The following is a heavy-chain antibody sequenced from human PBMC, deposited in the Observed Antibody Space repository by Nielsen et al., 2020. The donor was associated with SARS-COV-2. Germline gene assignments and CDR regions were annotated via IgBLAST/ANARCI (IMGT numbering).Heavy chain of an antibody. Sequence: ASVKVSCKVSGYRLSEIGMHWVRQGPGKGLEWMGGFDAENGGTVFAQKFQGRVSMTEDTSTDTAYMELSSLTSEDTAIYYCATGYCEGSTACYNYYYMDVWGKGTTVTVSS. D-gene: IGHD2-2*02. V-gene: IGHV1-24*01. CDR1: GYRLSEIG. CDR3: ATGYCEGSTACYNYYYMDV. CDR2: FDAENGGT. J-gene: IGHJ6*03.